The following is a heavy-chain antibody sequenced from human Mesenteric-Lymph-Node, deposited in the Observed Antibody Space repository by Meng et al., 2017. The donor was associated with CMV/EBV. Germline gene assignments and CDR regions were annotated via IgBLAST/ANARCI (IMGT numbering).Heavy chain of an antibody. V-gene: IGHV3-73*01. CDR1: GFTFSGSA. Sequence: GGSLRLSCAASGFTFSGSAMHWVRQASGKGLEWVGRIRSKANSFTTPYAASVKGRFTISRDDSKNTAFLQMNSLRLEDTAVYYCAPSGSEFDFWGQGTLVTVSS. CDR2: IRSKANSFTT. J-gene: IGHJ4*02. CDR3: APSGSEFDF. D-gene: IGHD1-26*01.